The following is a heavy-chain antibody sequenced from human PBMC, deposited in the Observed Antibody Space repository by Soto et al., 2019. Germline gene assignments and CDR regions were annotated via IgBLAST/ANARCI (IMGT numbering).Heavy chain of an antibody. J-gene: IGHJ4*02. CDR1: GFPLSNYE. V-gene: IGHV3-48*03. Sequence: EVQLVESGGGLVQPGGSLRLSCAASGFPLSNYEMNWVRQAPGEGLEWVSYISTGDAIYYADSVKGRFTISRDNAKNSLYLQMDSLRSEDTAVYYCAKDQGRIVTATRELDYWGQGTLVTVSS. CDR2: ISTGDAI. D-gene: IGHD1-26*01. CDR3: AKDQGRIVTATRELDY.